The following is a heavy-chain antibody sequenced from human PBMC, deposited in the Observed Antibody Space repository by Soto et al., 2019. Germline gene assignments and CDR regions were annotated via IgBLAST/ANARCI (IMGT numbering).Heavy chain of an antibody. Sequence: GGSLRLSCAASGFTFSSYDMHWVRQATGKGLEWVSAIGTAGDTYYPGSVKGRFTISRENAKNSLYLQMNSMRAGDTAVYYCARGRQGGYRGYDCRYDYYYYYGMDVWGQGTTVTVSS. V-gene: IGHV3-13*01. CDR1: GFTFSSYD. J-gene: IGHJ6*02. CDR2: IGTAGDT. CDR3: ARGRQGGYRGYDCRYDYYYYYGMDV. D-gene: IGHD5-12*01.